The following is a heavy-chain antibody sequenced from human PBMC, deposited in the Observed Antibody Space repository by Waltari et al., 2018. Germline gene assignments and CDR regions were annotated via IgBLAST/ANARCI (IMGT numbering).Heavy chain of an antibody. CDR3: ARGYCVSNSCYCGDS. J-gene: IGHJ4*02. CDR2: IRDKAKSYTL. Sequence: EVQLVESGGGLVQPGGSLRLSCAASGLSFSDPYMARVRQAPGKGLEWVARIRDKAKSYTLEYAASVKGRFIISRDDSMNSLYLQMNNLKTEDTAMYFCARGYCVSNSCYCGDSWGQGTLVTVSS. V-gene: IGHV3-72*01. D-gene: IGHD2-2*01. CDR1: GLSFSDPY.